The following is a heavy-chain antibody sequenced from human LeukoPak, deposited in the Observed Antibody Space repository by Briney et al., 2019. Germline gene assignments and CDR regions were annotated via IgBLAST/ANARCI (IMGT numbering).Heavy chain of an antibody. J-gene: IGHJ4*02. D-gene: IGHD3-3*01. CDR3: ARDQYDTWSRRGNFDS. CDR1: GFAFNHFG. V-gene: IGHV3-30*03. Sequence: GRSLRLSCAASGFAFNHFGMHWVRQAPGKGLEYVAVISHDGSIKYYVDSVEGRFTISRDNSKNTLYLQMNSLRVEDTAVFYCARDQYDTWSRRGNFDSWGQGTLVIVSS. CDR2: ISHDGSIK.